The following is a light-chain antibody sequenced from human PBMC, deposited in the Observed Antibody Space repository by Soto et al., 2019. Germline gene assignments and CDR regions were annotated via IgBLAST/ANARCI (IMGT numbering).Light chain of an antibody. CDR1: QTISSW. J-gene: IGKJ1*01. CDR3: QHYNSYSEA. V-gene: IGKV1-5*03. Sequence: DIQMTQSPSTLSGSVGDRVTITCRASQTISSWLAWYQQTPGKAPKLMIYKASTLKSGVPSRFSGSGSGTEFTLTISSLQPDDVATYYCQHYNSYSEALGQGTKVDIK. CDR2: KAS.